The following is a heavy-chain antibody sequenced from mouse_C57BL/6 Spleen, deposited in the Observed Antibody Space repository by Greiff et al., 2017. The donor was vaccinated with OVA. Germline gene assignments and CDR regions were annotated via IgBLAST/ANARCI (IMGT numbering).Heavy chain of an antibody. V-gene: IGHV1-19*01. CDR1: GYTFTDYY. Sequence: VQLKQSGPVLVKPGASVKMSCKASGYTFTDYYMNWVKQSHGKSLEWIGVINPYNGGTSYNQKFKGKATLTVDKSSSTAYMELNSLTSEDSAVYYCAHDYGGYFDYWGQGTTLTVSS. D-gene: IGHD2-4*01. CDR2: INPYNGGT. CDR3: AHDYGGYFDY. J-gene: IGHJ2*01.